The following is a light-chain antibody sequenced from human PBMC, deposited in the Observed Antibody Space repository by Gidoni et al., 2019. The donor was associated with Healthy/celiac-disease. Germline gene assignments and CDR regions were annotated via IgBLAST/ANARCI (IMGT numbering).Light chain of an antibody. CDR3: MREQQATLS. CDR1: QSLLHSNGYNY. Sequence: DIVLTQSPLSLPVTPGEPASISCRSSQSLLHSNGYNYLDLYRQKTEQPPQLRIYMCSNRACGVRDRYSCSGSGTDFTLKISRVKAEDVGFYDCMREQQATLSFGQGTKLEIK. CDR2: MCS. V-gene: IGKV2-28*01. J-gene: IGKJ2*03.